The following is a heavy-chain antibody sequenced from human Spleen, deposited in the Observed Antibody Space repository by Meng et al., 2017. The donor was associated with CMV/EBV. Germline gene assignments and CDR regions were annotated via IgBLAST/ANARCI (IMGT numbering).Heavy chain of an antibody. CDR1: GYTFSKYG. CDR2: ISGYNGNT. Sequence: ASVKVSCKASGYTFSKYGISWVRQAPGQGLEWMGWISGYNGNTKYAQKLQGRVTMTTDTSTTTAYMELRSLRSDDTAVYYCARDLIVGATYWGQGTLVTVSS. V-gene: IGHV1-18*01. CDR3: ARDLIVGATY. J-gene: IGHJ4*02. D-gene: IGHD1-26*01.